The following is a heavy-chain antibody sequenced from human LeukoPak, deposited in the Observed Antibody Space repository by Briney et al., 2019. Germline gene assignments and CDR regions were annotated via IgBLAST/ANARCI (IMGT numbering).Heavy chain of an antibody. V-gene: IGHV3-11*04. Sequence: GGSLRLSCAASGFTFSDYYMSWIRQAPGKGLEWVSYISSSGSTIYYADSVKGRFTISRDNAKNSLYLQMNSLRAEDTAVYYCARGRRGYSYGYDYYYYYGMDVWGQGTTVTVSS. CDR1: GFTFSDYY. D-gene: IGHD5-18*01. CDR2: ISSSGSTI. CDR3: ARGRRGYSYGYDYYYYYGMDV. J-gene: IGHJ6*02.